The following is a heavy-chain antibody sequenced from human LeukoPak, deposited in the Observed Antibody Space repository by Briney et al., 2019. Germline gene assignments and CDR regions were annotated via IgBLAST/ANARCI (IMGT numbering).Heavy chain of an antibody. V-gene: IGHV5-10-1*01. J-gene: IGHJ4*02. CDR2: IDPSDSYT. CDR3: ARHFYGDYAFDS. D-gene: IGHD4-17*01. CDR1: GYSFTNYW. Sequence: GESLKISCKGSGYSFTNYWTGWVRQMPGKGLEWMGTIDPSDSYTNYSPSFQGHVTISADKSINSAYLQWSSLKTSDSATYYCARHFYGDYAFDSWGQGTLVTVSS.